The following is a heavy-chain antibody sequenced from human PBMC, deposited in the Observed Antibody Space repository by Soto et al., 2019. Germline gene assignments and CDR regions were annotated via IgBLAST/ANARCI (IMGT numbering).Heavy chain of an antibody. J-gene: IGHJ5*02. CDR3: ARVWTTVTNWFDP. V-gene: IGHV4-4*02. Sequence: TLSLTCAVSGGSISSSNWWSWVRQPPGKGLEWIGEIYHSGSTYYNPSLKSRVTISVDKSKNQFSLKLSSVTAADTAVYYCARVWTTVTNWFDPWGQGTLVTVSS. D-gene: IGHD4-17*01. CDR1: GGSISSSNW. CDR2: IYHSGST.